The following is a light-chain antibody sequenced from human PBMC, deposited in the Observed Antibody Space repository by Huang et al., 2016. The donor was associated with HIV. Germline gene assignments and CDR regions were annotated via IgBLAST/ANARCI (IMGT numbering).Light chain of an antibody. CDR3: QQYNNWPPLLT. J-gene: IGKJ4*01. V-gene: IGKV3-15*01. CDR2: GAS. CDR1: QSINNN. Sequence: EIVLTQSPATLSLSPGERAALSCRATQSINNNLAWYQQKPGQSPRLLIYGASTRATGIPARFRGSGSGTEFTLTISSLQSEDVAVYYCQQYNNWPPLLTFGGGTKVEIK.